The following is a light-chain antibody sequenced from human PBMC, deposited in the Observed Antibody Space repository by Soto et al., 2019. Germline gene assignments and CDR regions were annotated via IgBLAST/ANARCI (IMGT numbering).Light chain of an antibody. V-gene: IGKV3-20*01. CDR3: QQYGSTVI. J-gene: IGKJ4*01. CDR2: GAS. CDR1: QSVNSNF. Sequence: EVVLTQSPGTLSLSPGERVTLSCRASQSVNSNFLAWYHQTPGQTPRLLIYGASKRATGIPNRFSGSGSGTDFTLTISRLESEDFSGYYCQQYGSTVIFGGGTKVEIK.